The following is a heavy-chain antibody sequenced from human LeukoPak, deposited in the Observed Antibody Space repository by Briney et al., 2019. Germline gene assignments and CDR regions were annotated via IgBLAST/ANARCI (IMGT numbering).Heavy chain of an antibody. CDR2: MSGSGGST. J-gene: IGHJ3*02. CDR1: GFTFSSYA. CDR3: AKIRGGSWNAFDI. V-gene: IGHV3-23*01. Sequence: GGSLRLSCAASGFTFSSYAMSWVRQAPGKGLEWVSAMSGSGGSTYYADSVKGRFTISRDNSKNTLYLQMNSLRAEDTAVYYCAKIRGGSWNAFDIWGQGTMVTVSS. D-gene: IGHD2-15*01.